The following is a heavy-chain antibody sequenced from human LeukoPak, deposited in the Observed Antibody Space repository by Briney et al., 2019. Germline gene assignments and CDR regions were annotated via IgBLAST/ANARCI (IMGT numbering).Heavy chain of an antibody. CDR3: AKHGENYYGSGSYAY. CDR1: GFTVSSNY. V-gene: IGHV3-30*18. D-gene: IGHD3-10*01. J-gene: IGHJ4*02. Sequence: GGSLRLSCAASGFTVSSNYMSWVRQAPGKGLEWVAVVSYDGSNKYSADSVKGRFTISRDNSKNTLYLEMNSLRAEDTAVYYCAKHGENYYGSGSYAYWGQGTLVTVSS. CDR2: VSYDGSNK.